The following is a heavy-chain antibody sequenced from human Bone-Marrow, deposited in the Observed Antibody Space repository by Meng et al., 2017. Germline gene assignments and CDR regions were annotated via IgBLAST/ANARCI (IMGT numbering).Heavy chain of an antibody. J-gene: IGHJ4*02. V-gene: IGHV3-21*01. CDR1: GFTFDDYG. Sequence: GESLKISCAVSGFTFDDYGMHWVRQAPGKGLEWVSGISWNSSYIYYADSVKGRFTISRDNAKNSLYLQMNSLRAEDTAVYYCARDLTLYSSGWYAFFDYWGQGTLVTVSS. CDR3: ARDLTLYSSGWYAFFDY. D-gene: IGHD6-19*01. CDR2: ISWNSSYI.